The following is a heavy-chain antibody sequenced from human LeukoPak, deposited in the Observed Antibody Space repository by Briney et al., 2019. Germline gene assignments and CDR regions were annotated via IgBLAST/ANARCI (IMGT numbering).Heavy chain of an antibody. CDR1: GFTFSGYI. CDR3: ARDQWLDY. CDR2: IGTGGNTI. J-gene: IGHJ4*02. Sequence: GGSLRLSCAASGFTFSGYIMNWVRQAPGKGLEWVSFIGTGGNTIYYADSVKGRFTVSRDNAKNSLFLQMNSLRAEDTAVYYCARDQWLDYWGQGTLVTVSS. V-gene: IGHV3-48*01. D-gene: IGHD6-19*01.